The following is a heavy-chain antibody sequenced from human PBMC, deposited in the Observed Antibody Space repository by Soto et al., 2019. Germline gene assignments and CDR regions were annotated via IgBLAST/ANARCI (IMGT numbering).Heavy chain of an antibody. D-gene: IGHD3-3*01. Sequence: ASVKVSCKASGYTFTSYDINWVRQATGQGLEWMGWMNPNSGNTGYAQKFQGRVTMTRNTSISTAYMELSSLRSEDTAVYYCATVDYDFWSGSKGIGYWGQGTRVTVSS. J-gene: IGHJ4*02. CDR2: MNPNSGNT. CDR1: GYTFTSYD. CDR3: ATVDYDFWSGSKGIGY. V-gene: IGHV1-8*01.